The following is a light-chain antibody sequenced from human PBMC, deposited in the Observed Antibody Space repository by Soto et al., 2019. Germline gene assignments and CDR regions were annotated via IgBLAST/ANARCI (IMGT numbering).Light chain of an antibody. CDR2: KAS. CDR3: QQCNSYPIT. Sequence: DIPMTQSPSTLSASVGDRVTITCRASQNIYTWLAWYQQKPGKAPKLLIYKASNLQRGVPSRFSGSGSGTEFTLTINSLQPDDFTTYYCQQCNSYPITFGQGTRLEIK. V-gene: IGKV1-5*03. CDR1: QNIYTW. J-gene: IGKJ5*01.